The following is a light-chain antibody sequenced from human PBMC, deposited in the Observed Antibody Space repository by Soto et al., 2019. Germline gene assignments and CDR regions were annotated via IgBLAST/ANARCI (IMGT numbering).Light chain of an antibody. CDR2: EVN. Sequence: QSALTQPPSASGSPGHSVTISCTGTSSDVGGYNYVSWFQQHPGKAPKLIIHEVNQRPSGVPDRFSGPKSGNTASLTVSGLQAEDEGTYYCSSYGGYNNVVFGTGTKVTVL. V-gene: IGLV2-8*01. CDR3: SSYGGYNNVV. J-gene: IGLJ1*01. CDR1: SSDVGGYNY.